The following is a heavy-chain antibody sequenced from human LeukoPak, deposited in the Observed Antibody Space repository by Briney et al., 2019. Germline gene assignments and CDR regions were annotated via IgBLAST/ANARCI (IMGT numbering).Heavy chain of an antibody. D-gene: IGHD5-18*01. Sequence: PSETLSLTCAVYGGSFSNYYWNWIRQPPGKGLEWIGEINHSGRTNYNPSLKGRVTISVDTSKNQVSLKLSSVTAADMAVYYCARDQMGTAYWGQGTLVTVSS. CDR2: INHSGRT. CDR1: GGSFSNYY. CDR3: ARDQMGTAY. V-gene: IGHV4-34*01. J-gene: IGHJ4*02.